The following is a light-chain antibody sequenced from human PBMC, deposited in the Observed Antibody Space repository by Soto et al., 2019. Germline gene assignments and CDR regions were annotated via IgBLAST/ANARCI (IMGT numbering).Light chain of an antibody. CDR2: GNT. CDR3: QAYDYTLSASV. CDR1: TFD. J-gene: IGLJ3*02. Sequence: QSVLTQPPSVSGAPGQTVTISCTGATFDVHWYQQFPGAAPIVLIYGNTNRPSGVPDRFSGSKSGTSASLAIAGLQAEDEGDYYCQAYDYTLSASVFGGGTKLTVL. V-gene: IGLV1-40*01.